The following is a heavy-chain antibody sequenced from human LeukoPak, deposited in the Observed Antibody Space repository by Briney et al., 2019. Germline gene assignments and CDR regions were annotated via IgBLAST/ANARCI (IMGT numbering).Heavy chain of an antibody. V-gene: IGHV3-23*01. CDR3: AKGTWDLLPSHYYHGMDV. D-gene: IGHD1-26*01. CDR1: GFTFSSYA. J-gene: IGHJ6*02. CDR2: INGSGGIR. Sequence: GGSLRLSCAATGFTFSSYAMSWVRQAPGKGLEWVSGINGSGGIRYYADSVKGRFTISRDNSKNTLYLQMNSLKAEDTAVYYCAKGTWDLLPSHYYHGMDVWGQGATVTVSS.